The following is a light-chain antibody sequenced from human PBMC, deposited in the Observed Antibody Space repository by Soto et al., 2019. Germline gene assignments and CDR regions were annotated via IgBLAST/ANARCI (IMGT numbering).Light chain of an antibody. CDR2: EVS. CDR1: RGDVGGYNY. V-gene: IGLV2-14*01. J-gene: IGLJ1*01. CDR3: SSYTSSSSYV. Sequence: HCALTQPAPLSVSPRQSITISCTGARGDVGGYNYVSWYQQYPGKAPKLMIYEVSNRPSGVSNRFSGSKSGNTASLTISGLQAEDEADYYCSSYTSSSSYVFGTGTKVTGL.